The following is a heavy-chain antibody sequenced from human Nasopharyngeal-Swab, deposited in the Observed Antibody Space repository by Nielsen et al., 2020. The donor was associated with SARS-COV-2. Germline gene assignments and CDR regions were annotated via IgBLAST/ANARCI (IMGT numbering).Heavy chain of an antibody. CDR1: GFTFSSYW. CDR3: TRYCSTTSCPRGFDY. Sequence: GESLQISCAASGFTFSSYWMSWVRQAPGKGLEWVAHIKQGGTQQYYVDSVKGRFTISRDNAKNSLYLQMNSLRADDTAVYYCTRYCSTTSCPRGFDYWGQGTLVTVSS. D-gene: IGHD2-2*01. CDR2: IKQGGTQQ. J-gene: IGHJ4*02. V-gene: IGHV3-7*01.